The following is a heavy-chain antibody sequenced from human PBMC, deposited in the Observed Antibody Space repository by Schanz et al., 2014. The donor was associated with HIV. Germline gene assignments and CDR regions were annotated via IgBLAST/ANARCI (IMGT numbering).Heavy chain of an antibody. CDR3: AKFPPYGGGAYYFDY. J-gene: IGHJ4*02. V-gene: IGHV3-23*04. D-gene: IGHD4-17*01. CDR2: IGKDGDIT. CDR1: GFTFSSHW. Sequence: EVQLVESGGGLVQPGGSLRLSCTASGFTFSSHWMHWIRQAPGKGLEWVSSIGKDGDITFYTDSVKGRLTISRDNSKNTLYLQMNSLRAEDTAVYFCAKFPPYGGGAYYFDYWGQGALVTVSS.